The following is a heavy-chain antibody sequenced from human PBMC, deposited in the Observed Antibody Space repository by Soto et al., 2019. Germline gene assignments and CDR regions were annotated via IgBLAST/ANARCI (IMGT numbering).Heavy chain of an antibody. CDR1: GGSFSDFY. D-gene: IGHD2-15*01. Sequence: QVQLQQWGAGLLKPSETLSLTCAVSGGSFSDFYWTWIRQLPGKGLEWIGEINHIGYTNYNPSLESRVAISVDASKTQFSLDLRSVTAADTAVYYCGPRGAVAPRGYWGQVTLVTVSS. CDR3: GPRGAVAPRGY. J-gene: IGHJ4*02. V-gene: IGHV4-34*02. CDR2: INHIGYT.